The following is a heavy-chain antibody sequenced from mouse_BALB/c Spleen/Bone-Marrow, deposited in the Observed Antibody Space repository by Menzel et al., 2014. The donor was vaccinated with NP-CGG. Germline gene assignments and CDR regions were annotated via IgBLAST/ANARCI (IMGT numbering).Heavy chain of an antibody. CDR1: GFDFSRYW. D-gene: IGHD1-1*01. J-gene: IGHJ3*01. CDR3: SRLYYYGNFAY. CDR2: INPDSSTI. V-gene: IGHV4-1*02. Sequence: EVQVVESGGGLVQPGGSLKLSCAASGFDFSRYWMNWVRQAPGKGLEWIGEINPDSSTINYTPSLKDKFIISRDNAKNTLYLQMSKVRSEDTALYYCSRLYYYGNFAYWGQGTLVTVSA.